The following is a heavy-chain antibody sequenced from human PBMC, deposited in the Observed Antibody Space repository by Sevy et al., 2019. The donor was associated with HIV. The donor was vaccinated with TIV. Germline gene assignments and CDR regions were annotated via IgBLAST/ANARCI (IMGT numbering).Heavy chain of an antibody. J-gene: IGHJ3*02. V-gene: IGHV3-21*01. CDR3: ARRGGLTDEGFDI. Sequence: GGSLRLSCAASGFTFISFTMNWVRQAPGKGLERVSSISNSPSYMYYADSVKGRFTISRDNAKNALYLQMDSLRVEDAAVYYCARRGGLTDEGFDIWRQGTMVTVSS. CDR2: ISNSPSYM. CDR1: GFTFISFT. D-gene: IGHD3-16*01.